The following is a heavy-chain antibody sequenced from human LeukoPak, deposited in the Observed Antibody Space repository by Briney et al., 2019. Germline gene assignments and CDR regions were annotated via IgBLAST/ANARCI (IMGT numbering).Heavy chain of an antibody. D-gene: IGHD6-19*01. CDR1: GFTFNNHA. Sequence: GGSLRLSCAAAGFTFNNHAMHGVRQGPGTGLGWVAVISYHGGDKYYAHSVKGRFTISRANSKNTLDLQMNSLGGEDTAVYYCARDLQGLPDYWGQGTLVTVSS. V-gene: IGHV3-30*04. CDR3: ARDLQGLPDY. J-gene: IGHJ4*02. CDR2: ISYHGGDK.